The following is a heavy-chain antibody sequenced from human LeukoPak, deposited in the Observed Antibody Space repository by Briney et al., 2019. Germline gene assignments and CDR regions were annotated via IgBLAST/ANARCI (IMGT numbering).Heavy chain of an antibody. CDR3: AREPYSRSWFSDY. D-gene: IGHD6-13*01. V-gene: IGHV3-64*01. Sequence: GGSLRLSCAASGFTFSSYAMHWVRQAPGKGLEYVSAISSNGGSTYYANSVKGRFTISRDNSKNTLYLQMGSLRAEDMAVYYCAREPYSRSWFSDYWGQGTLVTVSS. CDR1: GFTFSSYA. J-gene: IGHJ4*02. CDR2: ISSNGGST.